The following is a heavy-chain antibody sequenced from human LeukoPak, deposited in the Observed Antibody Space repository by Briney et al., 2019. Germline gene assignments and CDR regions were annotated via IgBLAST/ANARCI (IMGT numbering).Heavy chain of an antibody. J-gene: IGHJ4*02. D-gene: IGHD1-26*01. CDR1: GFIFSTYG. CDR2: IRYDGSNK. CDR3: AKDRSDYGDY. V-gene: IGHV3-30*02. Sequence: GGSMRLSCAASGFIFSTYGMHWVRQAPGKGLEWVAFIRYDGSNKYYAGSVKGRFTISRDNSKNTLYLQMNSLRAEDTAVYYCAKDRSDYGDYWGQGTLVTVSS.